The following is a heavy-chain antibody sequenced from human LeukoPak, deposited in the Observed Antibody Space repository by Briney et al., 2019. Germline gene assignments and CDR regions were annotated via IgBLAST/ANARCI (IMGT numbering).Heavy chain of an antibody. Sequence: PGGSLRLSCAASGFSFSSYGMHWVRQAPGKGLEWVAFIRDGGSNKYPADFVEGRLTISRDNSKNTLYLQMDSLRDEDTAVYYCAKAYNGNSGAFDLWGQGTMVIVSS. D-gene: IGHD4-23*01. J-gene: IGHJ3*01. CDR3: AKAYNGNSGAFDL. CDR1: GFSFSSYG. V-gene: IGHV3-30*02. CDR2: IRDGGSNK.